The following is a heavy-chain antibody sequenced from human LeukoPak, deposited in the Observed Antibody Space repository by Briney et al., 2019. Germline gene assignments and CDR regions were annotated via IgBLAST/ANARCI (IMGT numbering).Heavy chain of an antibody. D-gene: IGHD2-2*01. CDR1: GYTVSNFG. CDR2: ISGNNDNP. J-gene: IGHJ4*02. V-gene: IGHV1-18*01. Sequence: ASVTVSCKTSGYTVSNFGINWVRQAPGQGLEWMGWISGNNDNPNYGQKFQGRLTVTTDTSTSTAYMELRNLRFDDTAVYYCARYGTSTDDYWGQGSLVTVSS. CDR3: ARYGTSTDDY.